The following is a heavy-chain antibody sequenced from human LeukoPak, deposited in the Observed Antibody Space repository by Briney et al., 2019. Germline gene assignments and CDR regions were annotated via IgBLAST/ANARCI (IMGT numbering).Heavy chain of an antibody. V-gene: IGHV4-59*01. CDR1: DDSINRYY. CDR3: ARALYSSSWYSRYFDY. D-gene: IGHD6-13*01. J-gene: IGHJ4*02. CDR2: IYYGGTT. Sequence: SETLSLTCTVSDDSINRYYWNWIRQPPGKGLEWVGYIYYGGTTKYNPSLKSRVTISDDTSKNQISLKLTSVTAADTAVYYCARALYSSSWYSRYFDYWGQGTLVTVSS.